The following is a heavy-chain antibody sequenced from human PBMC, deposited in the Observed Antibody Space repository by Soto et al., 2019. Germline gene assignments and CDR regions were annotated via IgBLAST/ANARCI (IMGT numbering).Heavy chain of an antibody. CDR3: ARPGGDCSRTSCYVGWFDP. D-gene: IGHD2-2*01. V-gene: IGHV3-7*05. CDR2: IKHGGSER. J-gene: IGHJ5*02. CDR1: GFTFSSYW. Sequence: GGSLRLSCAASGFTFSSYWMSWVRQAPGKGLEWVANIKHGGSERYYVDSVKGRFTIPRDNAKNSLYLQMNSLGVEDTAVYYCARPGGDCSRTSCYVGWFDPWGQGTLVTVSS.